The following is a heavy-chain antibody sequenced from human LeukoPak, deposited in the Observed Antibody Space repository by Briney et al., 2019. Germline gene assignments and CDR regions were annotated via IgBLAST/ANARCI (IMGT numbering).Heavy chain of an antibody. D-gene: IGHD1-1*01. V-gene: IGHV1-2*02. CDR3: ARVRGTPDDAFDI. CDR1: GYTFTGYY. Sequence: ASVKVSCKASGYTFTGYYMHWVRQAPGQGLEWMGWINPNSGGTNYAQKFQGRVTMARDTSISTAYMELSRLRSDDTAVYYCARVRGTPDDAFDIWGQGTMVTVSS. J-gene: IGHJ3*02. CDR2: INPNSGGT.